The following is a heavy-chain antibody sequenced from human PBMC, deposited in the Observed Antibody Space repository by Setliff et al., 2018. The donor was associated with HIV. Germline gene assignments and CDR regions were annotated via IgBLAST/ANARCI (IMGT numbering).Heavy chain of an antibody. CDR1: GYTFAIYG. Sequence: ASVKVSCKASGYTFAIYGISWVRQAPGQGLEWMGWISGDNAKTNYAQKLQGRVTMTADTSTTTAYMELRSLVSDDTAVYYCARQGRKFLEWFSPRGPMDVWGKGTTVTVSS. CDR3: ARQGRKFLEWFSPRGPMDV. CDR2: ISGDNAKT. V-gene: IGHV1-18*01. J-gene: IGHJ6*04. D-gene: IGHD3-3*01.